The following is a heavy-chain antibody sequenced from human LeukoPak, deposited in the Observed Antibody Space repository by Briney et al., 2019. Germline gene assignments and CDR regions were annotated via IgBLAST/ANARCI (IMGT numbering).Heavy chain of an antibody. J-gene: IGHJ4*02. Sequence: PSETLSLTCTVSGGSLCPYYWTWIRQSAAKGLEYIGRIYCGGTVNQNPSLASRLTLSVDTSKNQFSLRLTSVTAADTAIYYCAREGRTGDYEGYWGQGTLVTVSS. CDR1: GGSLCPYY. D-gene: IGHD4-17*01. V-gene: IGHV4-4*07. CDR2: IYCGGTV. CDR3: AREGRTGDYEGY.